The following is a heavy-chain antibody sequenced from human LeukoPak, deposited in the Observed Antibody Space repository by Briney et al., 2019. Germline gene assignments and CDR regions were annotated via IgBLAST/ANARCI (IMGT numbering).Heavy chain of an antibody. CDR3: AKAVGVVAETTDSDY. CDR2: IWYDGSNK. Sequence: GGSLRLSCAASGFTFSSYGMHWVRQAPGKGLEWVAVIWYDGSNKYYADSVKGRFTISRDNSKNTLYLQMNSLRAEDTAVYYCAKAVGVVAETTDSDYWGQGTLVTVSS. V-gene: IGHV3-33*06. J-gene: IGHJ4*02. D-gene: IGHD5-12*01. CDR1: GFTFSSYG.